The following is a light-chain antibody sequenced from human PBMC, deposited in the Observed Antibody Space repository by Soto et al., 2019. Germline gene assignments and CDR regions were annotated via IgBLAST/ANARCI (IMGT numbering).Light chain of an antibody. CDR3: QQRKNWPPIT. CDR2: DAS. Sequence: EIVLTQSPATLSLSPGERATLSCRASQSVISYLAWYQQKPGQAPRLLIYDASNRATGIPARFSGSGSGTDFTLTISSLEPEDSAVYYCQQRKNWPPITFGQGTRLEIK. V-gene: IGKV3-11*01. CDR1: QSVISY. J-gene: IGKJ5*01.